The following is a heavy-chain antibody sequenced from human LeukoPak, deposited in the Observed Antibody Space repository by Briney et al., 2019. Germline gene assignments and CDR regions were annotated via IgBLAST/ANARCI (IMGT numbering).Heavy chain of an antibody. Sequence: GGSLRLSCGASGFTFSSSAMSWVRQAPGKGLEWVSRISPSGDTAYYASSVKGRFTISRDNSKNTLYLQMNSLRAEDTAVYYCAEREAPYFFDYWGQGTLVTVS. CDR1: GFTFSSSA. D-gene: IGHD1-1*01. J-gene: IGHJ4*02. V-gene: IGHV3-23*01. CDR2: ISPSGDTA. CDR3: AEREAPYFFDY.